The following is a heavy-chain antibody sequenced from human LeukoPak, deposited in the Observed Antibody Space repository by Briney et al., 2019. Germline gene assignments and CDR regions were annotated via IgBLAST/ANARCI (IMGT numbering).Heavy chain of an antibody. J-gene: IGHJ4*02. D-gene: IGHD5-18*01. CDR3: VREARGYTYGPYFDY. Sequence: PSETLSLTCTVSGGSISSSSYYWGWIRQPPGKGLEWIGSIYYSGSTYCNPSLKSRVTISVDTSKKQFSLKLSSVTAADTAVYYCVREARGYTYGPYFDYWGQGTLVTVSS. CDR1: GGSISSSSYY. CDR2: IYYSGST. V-gene: IGHV4-39*07.